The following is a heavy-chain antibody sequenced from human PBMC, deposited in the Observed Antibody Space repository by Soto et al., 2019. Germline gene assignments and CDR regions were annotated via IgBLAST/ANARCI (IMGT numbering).Heavy chain of an antibody. Sequence: PSDTLSLTCTGSGGSISSYYWSWIRQPPGKGLEWIGYIYYSGSTNYNPSLKSRVTISVDTSKNQFSLKLSSVTAADTALYYCARRWGPTFDFWGQGTLVTV. CDR3: ARRWGPTFDF. CDR2: IYYSGST. J-gene: IGHJ4*02. V-gene: IGHV4-59*01. D-gene: IGHD1-26*01. CDR1: GGSISSYY.